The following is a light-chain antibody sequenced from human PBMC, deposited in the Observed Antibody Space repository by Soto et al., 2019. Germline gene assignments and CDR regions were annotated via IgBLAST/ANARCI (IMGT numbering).Light chain of an antibody. CDR3: HHYDSYSMT. V-gene: IGKV1-5*03. J-gene: IGKJ3*01. Sequence: DIQMTQSPSTLSASVGDTVTITCRASQTLGSSLAWYQHKPGRAPYLLIYKTSTLEPGVPSRFSGYGSATEFTLAISGLQADDFATYYCHHYDSYSMTFGPGTKVDL. CDR2: KTS. CDR1: QTLGSS.